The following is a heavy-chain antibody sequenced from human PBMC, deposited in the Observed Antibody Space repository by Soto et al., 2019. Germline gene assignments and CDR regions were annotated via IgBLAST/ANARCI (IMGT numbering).Heavy chain of an antibody. CDR2: IYPGDSDT. J-gene: IGHJ4*01. CDR1: GYRFTSYW. Sequence: DSLKISCTGSGYRFTSYWIGWVRQMPGKGLEWMGIIYPGDSDTRYSPSFQGQVTISADKSISTAYLQWSSLKASDTAMYYCATTKMVRGAIRATAHEWGHGALVTV. CDR3: ATTKMVRGAIRATAHE. V-gene: IGHV5-51*01. D-gene: IGHD3-10*01.